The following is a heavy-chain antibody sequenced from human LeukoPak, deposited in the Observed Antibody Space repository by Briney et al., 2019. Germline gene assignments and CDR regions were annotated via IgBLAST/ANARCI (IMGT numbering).Heavy chain of an antibody. J-gene: IGHJ4*02. V-gene: IGHV3-33*01. D-gene: IGHD2/OR15-2a*01. Sequence: GRSLRLSCAASGFTFISYGMNWVRQAPDKGLEWVAVIWYDGSKEYYADSVKGRFTISRDNSEKTLYLQMNSLRAEDTAVYYCARGPEKLNWYRSPTYTPFFDYWGQGTLVTVSS. CDR3: ARGPEKLNWYRSPTYTPFFDY. CDR1: GFTFISYG. CDR2: IWYDGSKE.